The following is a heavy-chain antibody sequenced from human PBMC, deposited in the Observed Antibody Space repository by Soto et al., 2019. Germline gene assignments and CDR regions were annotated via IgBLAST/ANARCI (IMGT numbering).Heavy chain of an antibody. D-gene: IGHD3-16*02. Sequence: QVQLVQSGAEVKKPGASVKVSCKASGYNFTSYGISWVRQAPGQGLEWMGWISAYNGNTNYAQKLQGRVTMTTDTSTSTAYMELRSLRSDDTAVNYCARGNTMITFGGVIVKAFDIWGQGTMVTVSS. CDR3: ARGNTMITFGGVIVKAFDI. CDR1: GYNFTSYG. V-gene: IGHV1-18*01. J-gene: IGHJ3*02. CDR2: ISAYNGNT.